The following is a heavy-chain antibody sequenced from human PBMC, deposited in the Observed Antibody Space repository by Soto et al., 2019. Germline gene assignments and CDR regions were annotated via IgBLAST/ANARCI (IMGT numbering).Heavy chain of an antibody. CDR3: ARLGSYGSITTPSS. V-gene: IGHV3-30-3*01. Sequence: PGGSMRRSCAASGFTFSSYAMHWDRQAPGKGLEWVAVISYDGSNKYYADSVKGRFTISRDHSKNTLYLQMNSLRAEDTAVYYCARLGSYGSITTPSSWGQGTLVTVSS. CDR1: GFTFSSYA. J-gene: IGHJ4*02. CDR2: ISYDGSNK. D-gene: IGHD1-26*01.